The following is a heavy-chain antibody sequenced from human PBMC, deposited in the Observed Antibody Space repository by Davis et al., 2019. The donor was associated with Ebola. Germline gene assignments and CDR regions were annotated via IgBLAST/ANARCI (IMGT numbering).Heavy chain of an antibody. V-gene: IGHV1-18*01. D-gene: IGHD1-1*01. CDR1: GYTFTSYV. CDR2: ISAYNGDT. CDR3: ARAGKNRAYYYYMDV. J-gene: IGHJ6*03. Sequence: AASVKVSCKASGYTFTSYVISWVRQAPGQGLEWMGWISAYNGDTNYAQKFQGRATITADESTSTAYMELSSLTSEDTAVYFCARAGKNRAYYYYMDVWGKGTTVTVSS.